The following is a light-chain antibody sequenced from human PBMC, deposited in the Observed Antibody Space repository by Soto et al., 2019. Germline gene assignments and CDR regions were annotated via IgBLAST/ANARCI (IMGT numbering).Light chain of an antibody. CDR3: MQGTHWPRT. CDR2: KVS. V-gene: IGKV2-30*01. Sequence: DVVMTQSPLSLPVTLGQPASISCRSSQSLVYSDGNTYLNWFQQRPGQSPRRLIYKVSNRDSGVPERFSGSGSGTDFTLKISRVEAEDVGVYYWMQGTHWPRTFGQGTKVEIK. J-gene: IGKJ1*01. CDR1: QSLVYSDGNTY.